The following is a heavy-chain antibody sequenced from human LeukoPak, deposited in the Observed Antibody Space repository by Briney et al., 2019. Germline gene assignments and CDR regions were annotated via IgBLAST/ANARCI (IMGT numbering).Heavy chain of an antibody. Sequence: SGGSLRLSCAVSGITLSNYGMSWVRQAPGKGLEWVAGISGSGGGTNYADSVKGRFTISRDNSKNTQYLQMNNLRAEDTAVYYCAKVKIYDSSGYYSHCFDNWGQGTLVTVSS. CDR1: GITLSNYG. CDR3: AKVKIYDSSGYYSHCFDN. J-gene: IGHJ4*02. D-gene: IGHD3-22*01. CDR2: ISGSGGGT. V-gene: IGHV3-23*01.